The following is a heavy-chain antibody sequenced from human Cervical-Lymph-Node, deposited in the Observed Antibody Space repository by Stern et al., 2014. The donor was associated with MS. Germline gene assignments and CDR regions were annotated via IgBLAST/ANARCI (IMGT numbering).Heavy chain of an antibody. CDR1: GSTFSSYA. V-gene: IGHV1-69*01. Sequence: QVQLVQSGAEVKKPGSSVKVSCKASGSTFSSYAISWVRQAPGQGLGWMGGIIPIFGTANYAQKFQGRVSITADESTKTVYMEVSSLRPEDTAVYYCARDLTIAGGTYSIYWGQGTLVTVSS. J-gene: IGHJ4*02. D-gene: IGHD1-20*01. CDR2: IIPIFGTA. CDR3: ARDLTIAGGTYSIY.